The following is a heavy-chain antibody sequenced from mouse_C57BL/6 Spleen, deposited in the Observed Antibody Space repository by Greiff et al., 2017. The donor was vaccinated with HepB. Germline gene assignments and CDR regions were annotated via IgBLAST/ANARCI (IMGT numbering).Heavy chain of an antibody. V-gene: IGHV2-5*01. CDR3: AKNEDYDGYWYFDV. Sequence: VMLVESGPGLVQPSQSLSITCTVSGFSLTSYGVHWVRQSPGKGLEWLGVIWRGGSTDYNAAFMSRLSITKDNSKSQVFFKMNSLQADDTAIYYCAKNEDYDGYWYFDVWGTGTTVTVSS. J-gene: IGHJ1*03. CDR1: GFSLTSYG. D-gene: IGHD2-4*01. CDR2: IWRGGST.